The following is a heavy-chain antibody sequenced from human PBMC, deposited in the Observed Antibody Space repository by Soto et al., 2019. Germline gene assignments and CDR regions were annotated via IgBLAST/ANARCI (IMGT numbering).Heavy chain of an antibody. CDR3: ARDRVTTVTTYLYYYYYYGMDV. J-gene: IGHJ6*02. Sequence: QVHLVESGGGVVQPGRSLRLSCAASGFTFSSYAMHWVRQAPGKGLEWVAVISFDGDNKYYADSLKGRFTISRDNSKNTLFLEMNSLRAEDTAVYFCARDRVTTVTTYLYYYYYYGMDVCGQGTTVSVSS. V-gene: IGHV3-30-3*01. CDR2: ISFDGDNK. D-gene: IGHD4-17*01. CDR1: GFTFSSYA.